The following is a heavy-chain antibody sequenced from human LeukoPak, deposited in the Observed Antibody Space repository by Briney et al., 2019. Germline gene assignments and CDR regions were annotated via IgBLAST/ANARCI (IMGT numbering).Heavy chain of an antibody. CDR2: ISGSGGST. CDR1: GFTFSSYW. CDR3: AKDRLLWFGELSPYYYYYGMDV. J-gene: IGHJ6*02. D-gene: IGHD3-10*01. Sequence: GGSLRLSCAASGFTFSSYWMSWVRQAPGKGLEWVSAISGSGGSTYYADSVKGRFTISRDNSKNTLYLQMNSLRAEDTAVYYCAKDRLLWFGELSPYYYYYGMDVWGQGTTVTVSS. V-gene: IGHV3-23*01.